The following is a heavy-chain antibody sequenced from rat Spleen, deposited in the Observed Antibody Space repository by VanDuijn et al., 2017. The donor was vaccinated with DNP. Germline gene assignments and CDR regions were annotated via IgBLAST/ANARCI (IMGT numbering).Heavy chain of an antibody. CDR3: TRPSTIAAAFDY. J-gene: IGHJ2*01. V-gene: IGHV5-27*01. CDR1: GFTFSGYH. D-gene: IGHD1-2*01. CDR2: MSPTTRSS. Sequence: EVQLVESGGGLVQPGRSLKLSCAASGFTFSGYHMAWVRQAPTKGLEWVACMSPTTRSSYYRDSVRGRFTISRDNAKTTLYLQMNSLRSEDTATYSGTRPSTIAAAFDYWGQCVMVTVSS.